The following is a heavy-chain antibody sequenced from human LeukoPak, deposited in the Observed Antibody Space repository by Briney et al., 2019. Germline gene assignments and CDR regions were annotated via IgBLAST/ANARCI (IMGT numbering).Heavy chain of an antibody. V-gene: IGHV4-38-2*02. CDR1: GYSISGSYY. CDR2: IYYSGGT. D-gene: IGHD5-24*01. CDR3: ARDFRDGYNLPEYYFDN. J-gene: IGHJ4*02. Sequence: SETLSLTCTVSGYSISGSYYWGWIRQPPGQGLEWIGSIYYSGGTYYNPSLKSRVTISVDTSKNQLSLKLRSVTAADTAIYYCARDFRDGYNLPEYYFDNWGQGTLVTVSS.